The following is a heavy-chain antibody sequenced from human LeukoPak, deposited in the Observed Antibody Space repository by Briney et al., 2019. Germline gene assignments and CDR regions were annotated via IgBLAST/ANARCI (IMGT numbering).Heavy chain of an antibody. CDR3: AKGWQWLISY. CDR1: GFPFSSYA. V-gene: IGHV3-23*01. D-gene: IGHD6-19*01. Sequence: GSLRLSCAASGFPFSSYAMSWVRQAPGKGLEWVSAISGSGGSTYYADSVKGRFTISRDNSKNTPYLQMNSLRAEDTAVYYCAKGWQWLISYWGQGTLVTVSS. CDR2: ISGSGGST. J-gene: IGHJ4*02.